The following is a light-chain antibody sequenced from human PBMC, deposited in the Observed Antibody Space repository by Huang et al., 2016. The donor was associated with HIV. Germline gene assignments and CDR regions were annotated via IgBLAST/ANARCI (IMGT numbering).Light chain of an antibody. Sequence: DVVVTQLPLSLPVALGQPASIFCKSSQSLVSSDGNTDVNWVQQRPGQPPSRLIYQVSNRDTGVPDRFSGSGSGTHFALRINRVEAEDVAIYYCMQGTHWPGTFGQGTKMEI. CDR2: QVS. CDR3: MQGTHWPGT. V-gene: IGKV2-30*01. CDR1: QSLVSSDGNTD. J-gene: IGKJ1*01.